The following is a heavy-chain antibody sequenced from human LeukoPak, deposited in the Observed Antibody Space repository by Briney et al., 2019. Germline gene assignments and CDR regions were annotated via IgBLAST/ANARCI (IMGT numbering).Heavy chain of an antibody. V-gene: IGHV3-33*01. CDR3: ARVSSANYYYAMDV. Sequence: PGGSLRLSCAASGFTFSSYGMHWVRQAPGKVLEWVAVIWYDGSNKYYADSVKGRFTISRDNSKNTLYLQMNSLRAEDTAVYYCARVSSANYYYAMDVWGQGTTVTVSS. D-gene: IGHD2-15*01. CDR2: IWYDGSNK. J-gene: IGHJ6*02. CDR1: GFTFSSYG.